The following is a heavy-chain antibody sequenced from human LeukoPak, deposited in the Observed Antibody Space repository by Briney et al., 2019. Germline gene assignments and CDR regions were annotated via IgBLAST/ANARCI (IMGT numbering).Heavy chain of an antibody. J-gene: IGHJ4*02. Sequence: ASVKVSCKASGYTFTGYYMHWVRQAPGQGLEWMGWINPNSGGTNYAQKFQGRVTMTRDTSISTAYMEVSRLRSEDTAVYYCAREPMGWLRYYFDYWGQGTLVTVSS. V-gene: IGHV1-2*02. CDR3: AREPMGWLRYYFDY. CDR1: GYTFTGYY. CDR2: INPNSGGT. D-gene: IGHD5-24*01.